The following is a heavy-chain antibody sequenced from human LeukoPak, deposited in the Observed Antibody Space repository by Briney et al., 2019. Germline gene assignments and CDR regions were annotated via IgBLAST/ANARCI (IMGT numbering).Heavy chain of an antibody. J-gene: IGHJ4*02. D-gene: IGHD3-3*01. V-gene: IGHV3-7*03. CDR3: AKDRTRQAY. CDR1: GFTFSSYG. Sequence: PGGSLRLSCAASGFTFSSYGMHWVRQTPGKGLEWVAIKEDGSDKYYVDSLKGRFTISRDNAKNSLYLQMNSLRAEDTAVYYCAKDRTRQAYWGQGTLVTVSS. CDR2: KEDGSDK.